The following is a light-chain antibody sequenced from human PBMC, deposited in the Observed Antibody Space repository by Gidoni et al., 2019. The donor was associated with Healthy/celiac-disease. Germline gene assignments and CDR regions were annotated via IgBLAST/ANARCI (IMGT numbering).Light chain of an antibody. V-gene: IGKV3-20*01. Sequence: EIVLTQSPGTLSLSPGERATLSCRASQSVSRSYLAWYQQKPGQAPRLLSYGASSRATGIPDRFGGGGSGSDFTLTISRLEPEDFAVYYCQQYGSSPPLTFGGGTKVEI. J-gene: IGKJ4*01. CDR2: GAS. CDR3: QQYGSSPPLT. CDR1: QSVSRSY.